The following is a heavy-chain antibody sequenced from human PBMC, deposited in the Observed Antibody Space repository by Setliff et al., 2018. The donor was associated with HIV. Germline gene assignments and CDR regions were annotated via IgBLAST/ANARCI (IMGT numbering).Heavy chain of an antibody. CDR3: ARVGNNRLQFFDH. J-gene: IGHJ4*02. D-gene: IGHD5-12*01. CDR1: GYTFKSYD. V-gene: IGHV1-3*01. Sequence: GASVKVSCKTSGYTFKSYDINWVRQAPGQRLEWMARINAGNGNREYSPKFQGRVTITADTSASTMYMELSSLRSEDTAVYYCARVGNNRLQFFDHWGQGTLVTVSS. CDR2: INAGNGNR.